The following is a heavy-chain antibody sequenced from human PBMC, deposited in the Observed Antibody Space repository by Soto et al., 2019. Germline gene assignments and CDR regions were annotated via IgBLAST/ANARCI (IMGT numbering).Heavy chain of an antibody. Sequence: QVQLVQSGAEVKKPGASVKVSCKASGYTFTNFGISWVRQAPGQGLEWMGWISAYNGNTNYAQKFQGRVTMTTDTSTGTAYMEVRSLRFAVAAVYYCARGGTPIAYWGQGTLVTVSS. V-gene: IGHV1-18*01. J-gene: IGHJ4*02. CDR3: ARGGTPIAY. CDR2: ISAYNGNT. D-gene: IGHD3-16*01. CDR1: GYTFTNFG.